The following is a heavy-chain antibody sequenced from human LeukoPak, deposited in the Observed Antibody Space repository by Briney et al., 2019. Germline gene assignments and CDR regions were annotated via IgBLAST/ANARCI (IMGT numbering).Heavy chain of an antibody. Sequence: GGSLRLSCAASGFTFRNYALSWVRQAPGKGEEWVAGISGTGTSTYYIDSVKGRFTISRDNSKNTLYLQMNSLRAEDTAVYYCAKQAAADSYWGQGTLVTVSS. CDR1: GFTFRNYA. CDR3: AKQAAADSY. J-gene: IGHJ4*02. CDR2: ISGTGTST. D-gene: IGHD6-13*01. V-gene: IGHV3-23*01.